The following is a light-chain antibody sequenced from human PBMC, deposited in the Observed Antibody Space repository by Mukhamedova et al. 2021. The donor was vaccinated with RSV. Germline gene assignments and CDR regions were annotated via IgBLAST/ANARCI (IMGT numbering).Light chain of an antibody. CDR3: QQSYSFPST. Sequence: VSITCRASQTINTYLNWYQQKPGKAPKLLICGASSLQSGVPSRFSGSGSGTDFTLTISSLQPEDFASYYCQQSYSFPSTFG. J-gene: IGKJ3*01. CDR2: GAS. CDR1: QTINTY. V-gene: IGKV1-39*01.